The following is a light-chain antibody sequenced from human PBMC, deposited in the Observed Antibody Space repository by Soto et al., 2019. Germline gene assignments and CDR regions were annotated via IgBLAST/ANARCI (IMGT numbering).Light chain of an antibody. CDR2: GAS. V-gene: IGKV3-15*01. Sequence: EIVMTQSPATLSVSPGERATLSSRASQSVSSNLAWSQQKPGQAPRLLSYGASTRATGIPASFSGSGSETEFTLTISRLQSEYFAVSYCQQDNNWPPYTFGQGTKLEIK. CDR1: QSVSSN. CDR3: QQDNNWPPYT. J-gene: IGKJ2*01.